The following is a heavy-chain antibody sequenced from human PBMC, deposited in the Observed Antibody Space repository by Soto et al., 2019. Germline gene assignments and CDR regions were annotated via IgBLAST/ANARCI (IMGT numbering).Heavy chain of an antibody. CDR2: IYWGADK. Sequence: QITLQEAGPTLVKPTQTLTLTCTFSGFSLSTSGVGVGWIRQPPGKALEWLALIYWGADKRYNPSLKNRLSISEDTAQKQVVLTMTNMDAEDTGTYYCAAHGSGTYYNPLYNWFDPWGPGTLVTVSS. CDR1: GFSLSTSGVG. D-gene: IGHD3-10*01. CDR3: AAHGSGTYYNPLYNWFDP. J-gene: IGHJ5*02. V-gene: IGHV2-5*02.